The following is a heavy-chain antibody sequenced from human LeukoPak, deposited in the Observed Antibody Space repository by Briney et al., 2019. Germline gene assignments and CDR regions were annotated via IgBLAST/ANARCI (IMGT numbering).Heavy chain of an antibody. CDR2: INHSGST. CDR1: GGSFSGYY. V-gene: IGHV4-34*01. Sequence: SETLSLTCAVYGGSFSGYYWSWIRQPPGKGLEWIGEINHSGSTNYNPSLKSRVTISVDTSKNQFSLKLSSVTAADTAVYYCARTLRYFDWLLNYFDYWGQGTLVTVSS. CDR3: ARTLRYFDWLLNYFDY. J-gene: IGHJ4*02. D-gene: IGHD3-9*01.